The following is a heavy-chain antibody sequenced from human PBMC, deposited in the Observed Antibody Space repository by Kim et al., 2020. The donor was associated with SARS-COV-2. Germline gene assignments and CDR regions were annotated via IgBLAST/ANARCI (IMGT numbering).Heavy chain of an antibody. J-gene: IGHJ6*02. CDR3: ASTKTGHIAAAADTYYYYGMDV. CDR1: GGTFSSYA. V-gene: IGHV1-69*13. D-gene: IGHD6-13*01. CDR2: IIPIFGTA. Sequence: SVKVSCKASGGTFSSYAISWVRQAPGQGLEWMGGIIPIFGTANYAQKFQGRVTITADESTSTAYMELSSLRSEDTAVYYCASTKTGHIAAAADTYYYYGMDVWGQGTTVTVSS.